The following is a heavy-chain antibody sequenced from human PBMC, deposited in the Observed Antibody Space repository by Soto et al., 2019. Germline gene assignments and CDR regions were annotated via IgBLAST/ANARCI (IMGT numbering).Heavy chain of an antibody. V-gene: IGHV4-30-4*01. CDR2: IYYSGST. CDR3: ARAHLRYLDPYYFHD. CDR1: GGSISSGDYY. J-gene: IGHJ4*02. D-gene: IGHD3-9*01. Sequence: PSETLSRTCTVSGGSISSGDYYWSWVRQPPGKGLEWIGYIYYSGSTYYNPSLKSRVTISVDTAKNQFSLRLSSVTAADTAVYYCARAHLRYLDPYYFHDWAQVTLVTVSS.